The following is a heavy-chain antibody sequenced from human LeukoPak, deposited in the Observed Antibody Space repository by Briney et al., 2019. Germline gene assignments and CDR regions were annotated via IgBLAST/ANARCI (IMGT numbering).Heavy chain of an antibody. J-gene: IGHJ4*02. CDR2: IYYSGST. V-gene: IGHV4-59*01. D-gene: IGHD6-13*01. Sequence: SETLSLTCTVSGGSISSYYWSWIRQPPGKGLEWIGYIYYSGSTNYNPSLKSRVTISVDTSKTQCSLKLSPVTAAHTDVYYCARDRAAAGPSGFDYWGQGTLVTVSS. CDR3: ARDRAAAGPSGFDY. CDR1: GGSISSYY.